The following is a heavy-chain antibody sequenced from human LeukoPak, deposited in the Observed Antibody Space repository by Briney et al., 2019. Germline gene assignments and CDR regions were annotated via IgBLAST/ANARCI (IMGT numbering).Heavy chain of an antibody. Sequence: GGSLRLSCAASGFTFSSYAMHWVRQAPGKGLEWVALISYDGSNKYYADSVKARFIISRDNSKNTVYLQMNSLRAEDTAVYYCAREPSYTSSWYTSCDYWGQGTLVTVSS. CDR1: GFTFSSYA. D-gene: IGHD6-13*01. J-gene: IGHJ4*02. CDR2: ISYDGSNK. V-gene: IGHV3-30*04. CDR3: AREPSYTSSWYTSCDY.